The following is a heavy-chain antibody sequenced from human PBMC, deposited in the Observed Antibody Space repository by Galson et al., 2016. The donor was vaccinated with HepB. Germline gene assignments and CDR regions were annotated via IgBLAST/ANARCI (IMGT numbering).Heavy chain of an antibody. V-gene: IGHV3-23*01. CDR3: AKMSSSSAYYSDAFDL. J-gene: IGHJ3*01. CDR1: GFTFTTYA. D-gene: IGHD3-22*01. Sequence: SLRLSCAASGFTFTTYAMRWVRQAPGKGLEWVSGISDSDPSTYYADSVKGRFTISRDNSKNTLYLQMNSLRAEDTAVYYCAKMSSSSAYYSDAFDLWGQGTMVTVSS. CDR2: ISDSDPST.